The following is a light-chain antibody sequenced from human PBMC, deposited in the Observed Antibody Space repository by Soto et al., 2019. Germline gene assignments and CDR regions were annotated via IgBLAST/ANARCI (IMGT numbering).Light chain of an antibody. CDR3: SSYTSSGTLYV. Sequence: QSALTQPASVSGSPGQSITLSCTGTNSDIGGSKYVSWYQQHPGKAPKLMIYEVTYRPSGVSDRFSGSKSGNTASLTVSGLQAEDEADYYCSSYTSSGTLYVFGTGTQLTVL. CDR1: NSDIGGSKY. V-gene: IGLV2-14*01. J-gene: IGLJ1*01. CDR2: EVT.